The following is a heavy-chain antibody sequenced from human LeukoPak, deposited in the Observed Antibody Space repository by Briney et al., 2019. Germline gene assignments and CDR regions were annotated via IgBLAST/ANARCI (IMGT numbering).Heavy chain of an antibody. Sequence: GASVKVSCKASGYTFTGYYMHWVRQAPGQGLEWMGWINPNSGGTNYAQKFQGRVTMTRDTYISTAYMELSRLRSDDTAVYYCARTYDSSGYYPQDYWGQGTLVTVSS. V-gene: IGHV1-2*02. CDR3: ARTYDSSGYYPQDY. CDR2: INPNSGGT. D-gene: IGHD3-22*01. CDR1: GYTFTGYY. J-gene: IGHJ4*02.